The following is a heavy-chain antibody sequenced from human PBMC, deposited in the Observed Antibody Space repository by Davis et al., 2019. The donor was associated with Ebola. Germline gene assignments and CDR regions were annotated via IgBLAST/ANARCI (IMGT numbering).Heavy chain of an antibody. CDR3: ASGEMVRGYYFDY. V-gene: IGHV4-31*03. Sequence: PSETLSLTCTVSGGSISTGYYWSWIRQHPGKGLEWIGHIYYSLSGNTYYNPSLKSRVTISVDTSKNQFSLKLSSVTAADTAVYYCASGEMVRGYYFDYWGQGTLVTVSS. D-gene: IGHD3-10*01. CDR1: GGSISTGYY. CDR2: IYYSLSGNT. J-gene: IGHJ4*02.